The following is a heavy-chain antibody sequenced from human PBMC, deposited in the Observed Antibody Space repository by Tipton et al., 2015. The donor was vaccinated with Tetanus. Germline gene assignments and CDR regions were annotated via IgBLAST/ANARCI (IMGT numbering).Heavy chain of an antibody. V-gene: IGHV4-61*08. CDR3: TRDAGDSGH. J-gene: IGHJ4*02. CDR1: GGSISSDGAY. CDR2: IYFNGTT. Sequence: TLSLTCTVSGGSISSDGAYWSWIRQPPGKGLEWIGYIYFNGTTKYNPALKSRVTISVDTSKKQFSLSLTSVTAADTAVYYCTRDAGDSGHWGQGTLVTVSS. D-gene: IGHD2-21*02.